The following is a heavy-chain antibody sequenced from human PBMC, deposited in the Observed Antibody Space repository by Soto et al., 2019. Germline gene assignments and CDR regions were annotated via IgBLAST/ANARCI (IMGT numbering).Heavy chain of an antibody. CDR3: ARDRDLAVPAAVIYFDS. CDR1: GFSSSDYW. D-gene: IGHD2-2*01. Sequence: GGSLRLSCAASGFSSSDYWMSWVRQAPGKGLEWVANIKRDGSEKYYVDSVKGRFTISRDNAKNSLYLQMNSMRADDTAVYYCARDRDLAVPAAVIYFDSWGQGTLVTVSS. CDR2: IKRDGSEK. V-gene: IGHV3-7*01. J-gene: IGHJ4*02.